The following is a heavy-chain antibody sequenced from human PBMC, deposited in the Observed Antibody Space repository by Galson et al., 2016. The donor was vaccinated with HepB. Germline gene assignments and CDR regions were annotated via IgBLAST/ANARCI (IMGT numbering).Heavy chain of an antibody. CDR3: VRDGWHGMDV. CDR1: GYTFTTNG. D-gene: IGHD2-15*01. J-gene: IGHJ6*02. V-gene: IGHV1-18*04. Sequence: SVKVSCKASGYTFTTNGISWVRQAPGQGLEWLGWISANSGNTNYAQELQGRVTMTTDTSTSTAYMELRSLRSDDTAVYYCVRDGWHGMDVWGQGTTVTVSS. CDR2: ISANSGNT.